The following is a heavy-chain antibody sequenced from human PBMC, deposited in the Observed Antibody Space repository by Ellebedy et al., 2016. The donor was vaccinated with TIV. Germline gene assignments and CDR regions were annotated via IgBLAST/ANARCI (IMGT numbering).Heavy chain of an antibody. Sequence: GESLKISCAASGFTFSSYGMHWVRQAPGQGLEWVAVIWYDGSNKYYADSVKGRFTISRDNSKNTLYLQMNSLRAEDTAVYYWAREAVVAASTGCFDYWGQGTLVTVSS. CDR3: AREAVVAASTGCFDY. J-gene: IGHJ4*02. D-gene: IGHD2-15*01. V-gene: IGHV3-33*01. CDR2: IWYDGSNK. CDR1: GFTFSSYG.